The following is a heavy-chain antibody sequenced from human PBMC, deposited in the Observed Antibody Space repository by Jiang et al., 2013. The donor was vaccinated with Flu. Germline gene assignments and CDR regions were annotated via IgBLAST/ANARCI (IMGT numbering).Heavy chain of an antibody. D-gene: IGHD3-3*01. V-gene: IGHV4-59*01. CDR1: GGSISSYY. Sequence: GPGLVKPSETLSLTCTVSGGSISSYYWSWIRQPPGKGLEWIGYIYYSGSTNYNPSLKSRVTISVDTSKNQFSLKLSSVTAAGTAVYYCARGRITIFGVVTTNWFDPWGQGTLVTVSS. CDR2: IYYSGST. J-gene: IGHJ5*02. CDR3: ARGRITIFGVVTTNWFDP.